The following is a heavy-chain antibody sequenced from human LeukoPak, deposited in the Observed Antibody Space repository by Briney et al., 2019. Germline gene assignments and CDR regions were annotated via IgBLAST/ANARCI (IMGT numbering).Heavy chain of an antibody. Sequence: SETLSLTCTVSGGSINGYYWSWIRQSPGKGLESLGYIYYTGSTNYNPSLKSRVTMSVDTSRNQFFLRLSSVTAADTAVYYCARDKIGYSYGPWGQGTLVTVSS. D-gene: IGHD5-18*01. J-gene: IGHJ5*02. V-gene: IGHV4-59*01. CDR3: ARDKIGYSYGP. CDR1: GGSINGYY. CDR2: IYYTGST.